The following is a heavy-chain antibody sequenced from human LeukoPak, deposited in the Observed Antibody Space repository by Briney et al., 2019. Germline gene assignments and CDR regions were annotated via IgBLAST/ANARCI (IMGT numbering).Heavy chain of an antibody. Sequence: ASVKVSCKASGYTFTSYFMHWVRQAPGQGLEWMGLIKPGADSASYAQSFQGRVTMTRDTSTSTAYMEQSSLKSEDTAVYYCARYSSSSSLDYWGQGTLVTVSS. CDR3: ARYSSSSSLDY. CDR2: IKPGADSA. J-gene: IGHJ4*02. D-gene: IGHD6-6*01. V-gene: IGHV1-46*01. CDR1: GYTFTSYF.